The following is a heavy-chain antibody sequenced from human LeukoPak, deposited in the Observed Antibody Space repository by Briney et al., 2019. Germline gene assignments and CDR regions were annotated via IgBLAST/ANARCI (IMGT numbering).Heavy chain of an antibody. CDR3: ARDYYDSSGYSLHYFDY. J-gene: IGHJ4*02. CDR2: ISSNGGST. D-gene: IGHD3-22*01. Sequence: PGGSLRLSCAASGFTFSSYAMHWVRQAPGKGLEYVSAISSNGGSTYYANSVKGRFTISRDNAKNSLYLQMNSLRAEGTAVYYCARDYYDSSGYSLHYFDYWGQGTLVTVSS. V-gene: IGHV3-64*01. CDR1: GFTFSSYA.